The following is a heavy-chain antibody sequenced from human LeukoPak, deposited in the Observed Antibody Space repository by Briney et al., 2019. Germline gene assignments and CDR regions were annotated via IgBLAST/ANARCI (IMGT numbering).Heavy chain of an antibody. D-gene: IGHD1-14*01. CDR3: AREILGGFNPGAY. CDR2: IHRSGSP. Sequence: SETLSLTCTVSLDSTTSNFWSWVRQPPGKVLEWIGEIHRSGSPNYNPSLQSRVTISIDRSRNQIVLELSSVTAADTAVYYCAREILGGFNPGAYWAQGTLVTVSS. J-gene: IGHJ4*02. V-gene: IGHV4-4*02. CDR1: LDSTTSNF.